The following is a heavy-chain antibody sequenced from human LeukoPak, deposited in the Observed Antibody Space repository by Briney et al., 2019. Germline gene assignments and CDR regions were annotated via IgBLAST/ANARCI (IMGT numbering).Heavy chain of an antibody. CDR1: GFTFSSYS. V-gene: IGHV3-21*01. J-gene: IGHJ4*02. D-gene: IGHD6-19*01. CDR3: ARGLAAMANTIGDS. CDR2: ISSTSSFM. Sequence: GGSLRLSCAASGFTFSSYSMNWVRQAPGKGLEWVSSISSTSSFMYYADSVKGRFTISRDNAKNSLYPQMNSLRVEDSAVYYCARGLAAMANTIGDSWGQGTLVTVSS.